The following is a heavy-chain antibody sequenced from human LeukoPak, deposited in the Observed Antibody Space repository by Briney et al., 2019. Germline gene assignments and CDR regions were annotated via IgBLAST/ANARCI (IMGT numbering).Heavy chain of an antibody. CDR3: ARLFGELLSYLFDP. J-gene: IGHJ5*02. D-gene: IGHD3-10*01. CDR1: GGSFSGYY. CDR2: INHSGST. Sequence: SETLSLTCAVYGGSFSGYYWSWIRQPPGKGLEWIGEINHSGSTNYNPSLKSRVTISVDTSKNQFSLKLSSVTAADTAVYYCARLFGELLSYLFDPWGQGTLVTVSS. V-gene: IGHV4-34*01.